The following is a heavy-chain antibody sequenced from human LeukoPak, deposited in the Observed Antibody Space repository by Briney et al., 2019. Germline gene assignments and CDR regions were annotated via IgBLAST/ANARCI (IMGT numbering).Heavy chain of an antibody. D-gene: IGHD3-3*01. CDR3: ASGVVPRTRTDY. V-gene: IGHV1-46*01. J-gene: IGHJ4*02. CDR1: GYTFTSYN. Sequence: ASVKVSCKASGYTFTSYNMHWVRQAPGQGLEWMGIINPSGGSTSYAQKFQGRVTMTRDTSTSTVYMELSSLRSEDTAVYYCASGVVPRTRTDYWGQGTLVTVSS. CDR2: INPSGGST.